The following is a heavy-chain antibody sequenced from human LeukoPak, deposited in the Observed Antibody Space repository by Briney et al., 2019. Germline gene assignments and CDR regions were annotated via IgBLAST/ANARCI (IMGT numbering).Heavy chain of an antibody. CDR2: INHSGST. CDR3: AVVAAAGTETFDY. V-gene: IGHV4-34*01. Sequence: SETLSLTCAVYGGPFSGYYWSWIRQPPGTGLEWFGEINHSGSTNYNPSLKSRVTISVDTSKNQFSLKLSSVTAADTAVYYCAVVAAAGTETFDYWGQGTLVTVSS. D-gene: IGHD6-13*01. J-gene: IGHJ4*02. CDR1: GGPFSGYY.